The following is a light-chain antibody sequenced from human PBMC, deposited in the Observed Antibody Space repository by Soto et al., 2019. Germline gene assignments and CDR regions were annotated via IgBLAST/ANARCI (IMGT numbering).Light chain of an antibody. J-gene: IGLJ3*02. CDR1: SSNIGAGYD. Sequence: QSVLTQPPSVSGAPGQRVTISCTGGSSNIGAGYDVHWYRQFPGTAPKLLVYGNNNRPSGISDRFSASKSGSSASLAITGLQGEDEADYYRQSHGHSLRAWVFGGGTKLTVL. CDR2: GNN. V-gene: IGLV1-40*01. CDR3: QSHGHSLRAWV.